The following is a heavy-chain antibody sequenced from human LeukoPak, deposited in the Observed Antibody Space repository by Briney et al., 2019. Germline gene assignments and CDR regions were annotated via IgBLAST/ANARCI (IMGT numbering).Heavy chain of an antibody. CDR1: GGSISSYY. CDR2: IYYTGST. J-gene: IGHJ6*03. V-gene: IGHV4-59*12. D-gene: IGHD6-13*01. CDR3: ARLASSWYSLTAYYYYYYMDV. Sequence: PSETLSLTCTVSGGSISSYYWSWIRQPPGKGLEWIGYIYYTGSTSYNPSLKSRVTISVDTSKNQFSLKLSSVTAADTAVYYCARLASSWYSLTAYYYYYYMDVWGKGTTVTVSS.